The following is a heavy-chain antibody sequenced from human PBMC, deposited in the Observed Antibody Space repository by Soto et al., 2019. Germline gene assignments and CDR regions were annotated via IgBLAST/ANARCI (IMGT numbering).Heavy chain of an antibody. V-gene: IGHV3-66*01. D-gene: IGHD3-3*01. CDR3: ARGASTRDYDFHAFDI. CDR2: IYSGGST. Sequence: GGSLRLSCAASGFTVSSNYMSWVRQAPGKGLEWVSVIYSGGSTYYADSVKGRFTISRDNSKNTLYLQMNSLRAEDTAVYYCARGASTRDYDFHAFDIWGQGTMVTVSS. CDR1: GFTVSSNY. J-gene: IGHJ3*02.